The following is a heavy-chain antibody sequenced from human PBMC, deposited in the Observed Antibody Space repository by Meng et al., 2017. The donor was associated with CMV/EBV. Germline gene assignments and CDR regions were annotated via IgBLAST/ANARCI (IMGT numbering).Heavy chain of an antibody. Sequence: GGSLRLSCKGSGYSFTSYWIGWLRQLPGKGLEWMGIIYPGDSDTRYSPSFQGQATISADKSISTAYLQWSSLKASDTAMYYCARRVPAAIPGLAIDIWGQGTMVTVSS. CDR2: IYPGDSDT. CDR3: ARRVPAAIPGLAIDI. CDR1: GYSFTSYW. D-gene: IGHD2-2*02. V-gene: IGHV5-51*01. J-gene: IGHJ3*02.